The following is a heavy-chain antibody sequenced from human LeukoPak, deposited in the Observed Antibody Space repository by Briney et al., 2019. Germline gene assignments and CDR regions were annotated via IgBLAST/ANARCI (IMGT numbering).Heavy chain of an antibody. CDR2: INHSGST. CDR1: GGSFSGYY. CDR3: ARDSAGIGTVDY. V-gene: IGHV4-34*01. Sequence: PSETLSLTCAVYGGSFSGYYWSWIRQPPGKGLEWIGEINHSGSTNYNPSLKSRVTISVDTSKNQFSLRLSSVTAADTAVYYCARDSAGIGTVDYWGQGTLVTVSS. D-gene: IGHD1-1*01. J-gene: IGHJ4*02.